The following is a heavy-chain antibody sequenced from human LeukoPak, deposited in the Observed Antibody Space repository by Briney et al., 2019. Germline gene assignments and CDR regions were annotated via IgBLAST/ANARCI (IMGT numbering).Heavy chain of an antibody. V-gene: IGHV1-69*05. CDR2: IIPIFGSA. D-gene: IGHD6-19*01. J-gene: IGHJ4*02. CDR1: GGTFSSYA. CDR3: ARDLSYSSGWCDY. Sequence: SVKVSCKASGGTFSSYAISWVRQAPGQGLEWMGGIIPIFGSANYAQKLQGRVTMTTDTSTSTAYMELRSLRSDDTAVYYCARDLSYSSGWCDYWGQGTLVTVSS.